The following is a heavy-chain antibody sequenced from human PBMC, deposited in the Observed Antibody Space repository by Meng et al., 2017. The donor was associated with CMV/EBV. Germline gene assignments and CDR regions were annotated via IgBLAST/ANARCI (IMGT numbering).Heavy chain of an antibody. CDR1: GFSLSTSGMR. J-gene: IGHJ5*02. CDR3: AKEVVRGENWFDP. V-gene: IGHV2-70D*14. Sequence: SGPMLVKPTQTLTLTCTFSGFSLSTSGMRVSWIRQPPGKALEWLARIDWDDDKFYSTSLKTRLTISKDTSKNQVVLTMTNMDPVDTATYYCAKEVVRGENWFDPWGQGTLVTVSS. CDR2: IDWDDDK. D-gene: IGHD3-10*01.